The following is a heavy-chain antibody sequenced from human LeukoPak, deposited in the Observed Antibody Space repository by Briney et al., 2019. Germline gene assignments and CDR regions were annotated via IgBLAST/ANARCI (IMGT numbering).Heavy chain of an antibody. V-gene: IGHV4-4*07. CDR1: GGSISSYY. CDR2: IYTSGST. Sequence: SETLSLTCTVSGGSISSYYWSWIRQPAGRGLEWIGRIYTSGSTNYNPSLKSRVTMSVDTSKNQFSLKLSSVTAADTAVYYCAREAYSSGWHYYYYYYMDVWGKGTTVTVSS. CDR3: AREAYSSGWHYYYYYYMDV. D-gene: IGHD6-19*01. J-gene: IGHJ6*03.